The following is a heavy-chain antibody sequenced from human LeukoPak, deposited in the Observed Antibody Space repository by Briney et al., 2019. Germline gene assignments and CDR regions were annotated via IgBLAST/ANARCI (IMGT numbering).Heavy chain of an antibody. CDR3: AREGRYFDWLYFDH. CDR1: GGSISSSKW. D-gene: IGHD3-9*01. V-gene: IGHV4-4*02. Sequence: SETLSLTCAVSGGSISSSKWWSWVRQPPGKGLEWIGEIYHSGSTNYNPSLKSRVTISVDKSKNQFSLKLSSVTAADTAVYYCAREGRYFDWLYFDHWGQGTLVTVSS. CDR2: IYHSGST. J-gene: IGHJ4*02.